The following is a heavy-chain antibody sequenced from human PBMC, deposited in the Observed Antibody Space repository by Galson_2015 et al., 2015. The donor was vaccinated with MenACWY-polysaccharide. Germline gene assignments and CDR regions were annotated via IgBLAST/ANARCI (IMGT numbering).Heavy chain of an antibody. CDR2: ISWDDDK. V-gene: IGHV2-5*02. J-gene: IGHJ5*02. CDR1: GLSLSPPGLG. D-gene: IGHD3-3*01. CDR3: VFRPRRANNDFDP. Sequence: PALVPPPHSLALTRTFSGLSLSPPGLGVGCVRHPPDQSPYWHAVISWDDDKVYSISLQSRLTITKDTSRNQMVLSMTNMDSVDTASYNGVFRPRRANNDFDPWGRGTLVTVSS.